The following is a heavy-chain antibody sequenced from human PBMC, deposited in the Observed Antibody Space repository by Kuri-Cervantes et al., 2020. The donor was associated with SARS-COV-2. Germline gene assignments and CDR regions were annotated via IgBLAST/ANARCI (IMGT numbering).Heavy chain of an antibody. D-gene: IGHD6-19*01. CDR2: IWYDGSNK. CDR1: GFTFSSYG. J-gene: IGHJ4*02. CDR3: ARAQQWLEPNFDY. Sequence: GGSLRLSCAASGFTFSSYGMHWVRQAPGKGVEWVAVIWYDGSNKYYADSVKGRFTISRDNSKNTLYLQMNSLRAEDTAVYYCARAQQWLEPNFDYWGQGTLVTVSS. V-gene: IGHV3-33*01.